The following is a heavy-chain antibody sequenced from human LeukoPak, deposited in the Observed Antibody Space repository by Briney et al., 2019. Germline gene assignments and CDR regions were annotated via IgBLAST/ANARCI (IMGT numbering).Heavy chain of an antibody. D-gene: IGHD2-2*01. Sequence: KPSETLSLACTVSGGSVSSYYWGWIRRPPGKRLEWIGYVYYSGSTHYNPSLSSRVTISVDTSKNQFSLKLSSVTAADTAVYYCARGYCSSSTCSVGPFDYWGQGTLVTVSS. V-gene: IGHV4-59*02. CDR3: ARGYCSSSTCSVGPFDY. J-gene: IGHJ4*02. CDR2: VYYSGST. CDR1: GGSVSSYY.